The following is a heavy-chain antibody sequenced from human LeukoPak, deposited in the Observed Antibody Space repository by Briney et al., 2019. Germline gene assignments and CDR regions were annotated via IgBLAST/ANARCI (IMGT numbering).Heavy chain of an antibody. CDR1: GGSISTYY. Sequence: SETLSLTCTVSGGSISTYYWSWIRQPPGKGLEWIGYVYYSGSTNHNPSLKSRATISVDTFKNQFSLELSSVTAADTAVYYCALPSPHREYFQHWGQGTLVTVSS. J-gene: IGHJ1*01. CDR2: VYYSGST. V-gene: IGHV4-59*12. CDR3: ALPSPHREYFQH.